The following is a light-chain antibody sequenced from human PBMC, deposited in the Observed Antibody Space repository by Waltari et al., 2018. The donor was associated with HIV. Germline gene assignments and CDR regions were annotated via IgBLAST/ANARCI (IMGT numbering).Light chain of an antibody. CDR1: QNIDKY. Sequence: DIQMTQSPSSLSASIGDRVTITCRASQNIDKYLNWYQQKAGKAPKLLIYTTSNLQSGVPSRCSGSGSGTEFTLTISSLQPEDLATYYCQQGYNTPPWTFAPGTKVEVK. V-gene: IGKV1-39*01. CDR2: TTS. J-gene: IGKJ1*01. CDR3: QQGYNTPPWT.